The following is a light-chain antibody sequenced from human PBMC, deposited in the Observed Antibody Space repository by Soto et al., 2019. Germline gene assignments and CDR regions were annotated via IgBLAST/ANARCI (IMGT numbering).Light chain of an antibody. V-gene: IGKV1-39*01. CDR1: QSITDY. CDR2: AAS. CDR3: QQTYSTPFT. Sequence: IQMTQSTSSVSASVGDRVTISCRASQSITDYLNWYQQKPGKAPKLLIYAASSLQSGVPSRFSASGSGTDFTLTISRLQPEDFATYFCQQTYSTPFTFGQGTRLEIK. J-gene: IGKJ5*01.